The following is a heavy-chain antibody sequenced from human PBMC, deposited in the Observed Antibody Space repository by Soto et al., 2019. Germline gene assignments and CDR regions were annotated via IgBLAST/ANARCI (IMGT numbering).Heavy chain of an antibody. CDR3: ARGPTYYDFWSANYPYYYGMDV. D-gene: IGHD3-3*01. CDR2: IYYSGST. Sequence: PSETLSLTCTVSGGSISSGGYYWSWIRQHPGKGLEWIGYIYYSGSTYYNPSLKSRVTISVDTSKNQFSLKLSSVTAADTAVYYCARGPTYYDFWSANYPYYYGMDVWGQGTTVTVSS. V-gene: IGHV4-31*03. CDR1: GGSISSGGYY. J-gene: IGHJ6*02.